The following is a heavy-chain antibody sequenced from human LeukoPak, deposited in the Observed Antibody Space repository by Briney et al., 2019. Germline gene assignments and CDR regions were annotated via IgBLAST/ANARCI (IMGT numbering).Heavy chain of an antibody. CDR2: IYHSGSP. CDR3: ARVNINNWHSCDY. D-gene: IGHD1-1*01. Sequence: PSETLSLTCAVSGGSISSNNWWGWVRQPPGEGLEWIGEIYHSGSPNYNPSLKSRVTISVDKSRNHFSLNLSSVTAADTAVYYCARVNINNWHSCDYWGQGTLVTVSS. CDR1: GGSISSNNW. V-gene: IGHV4-4*02. J-gene: IGHJ4*02.